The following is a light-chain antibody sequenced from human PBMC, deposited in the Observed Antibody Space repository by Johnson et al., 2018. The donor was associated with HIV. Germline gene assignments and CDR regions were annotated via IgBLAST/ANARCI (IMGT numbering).Light chain of an antibody. V-gene: IGLV1-51*01. Sequence: QSVLTQPPSVSAAPGQKVTISCSGSSSNIGNNYVSWYQQLPGTAPKLLIYDNNKRPSGIPDRFSGSKSGTSATLAITGLQTGDEADYYCGTWDSSLSVVVGTGTKVTVL. CDR1: SSNIGNNY. J-gene: IGLJ1*01. CDR2: DNN. CDR3: GTWDSSLSVV.